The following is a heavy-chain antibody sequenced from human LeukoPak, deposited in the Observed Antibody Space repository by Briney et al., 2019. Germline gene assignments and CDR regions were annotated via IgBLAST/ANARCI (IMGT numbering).Heavy chain of an antibody. CDR2: ISSSSSTI. CDR1: GFTFSSYS. J-gene: IGHJ6*03. V-gene: IGHV3-48*01. CDR3: AAVVSYYYMDV. Sequence: GGSLRLSCAASGFTFSSYSMNWVRQAPGKGLEWVSYISSSSSTIYYADSVKGRFTISRDNAKNSLYLQMNNLRAEDTAVYYCAAVVSYYYMDVWGKGTTVTVSS.